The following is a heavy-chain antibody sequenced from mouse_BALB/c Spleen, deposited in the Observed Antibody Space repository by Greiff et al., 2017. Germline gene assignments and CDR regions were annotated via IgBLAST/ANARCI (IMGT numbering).Heavy chain of an antibody. J-gene: IGHJ4*01. Sequence: VQLQQSGPELVKPGASVKISCKASGYSFTSYYIHWVKQRPGQGLEWIGWIFPGSGNTKYNEKFKGKATLTADTSSSTAYMQLSSLTSEDSAVYFCAKEDYRGMDYWGQGTSVTVSS. CDR1: GYSFTSYY. CDR3: AKEDYRGMDY. D-gene: IGHD2-14*01. CDR2: IFPGSGNT. V-gene: IGHV1-66*01.